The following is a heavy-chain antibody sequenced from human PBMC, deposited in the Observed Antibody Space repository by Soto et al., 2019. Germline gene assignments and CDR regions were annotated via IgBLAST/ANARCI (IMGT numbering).Heavy chain of an antibody. J-gene: IGHJ3*02. CDR2: INSDGSST. CDR1: GFTFSSYW. V-gene: IGHV3-74*01. CDR3: ARTYPSSGWYGDAFDI. D-gene: IGHD6-19*01. Sequence: PGGSLRVSCAASGFTFSSYWMHWVRQAPGKGLVWVSRINSDGSSTSYADSVKGRFTISRGNAKNTLYLQMNSLRAEDTAVYYCARTYPSSGWYGDAFDIWGQGTMVTVSS.